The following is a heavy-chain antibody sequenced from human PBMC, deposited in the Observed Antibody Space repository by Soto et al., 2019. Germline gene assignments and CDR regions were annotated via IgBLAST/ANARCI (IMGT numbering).Heavy chain of an antibody. V-gene: IGHV3-74*01. CDR3: AREVATAGQTPSSLMDV. CDR1: GFTISNLW. J-gene: IGHJ6*02. CDR2: IKSDGSST. D-gene: IGHD6-13*01. Sequence: QTGGSLRLSCAVSGFTISNLWMHSVSRAPAKGLVCVSRIKSDGSSTSYADSVKGRFTISRDNAKNTLYLQLNSLRAEGTAVYYFAREVATAGQTPSSLMDVWGQGKTVNVSS.